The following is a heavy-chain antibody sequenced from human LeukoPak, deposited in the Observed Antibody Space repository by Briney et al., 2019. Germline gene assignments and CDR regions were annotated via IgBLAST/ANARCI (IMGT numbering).Heavy chain of an antibody. D-gene: IGHD3-16*01. V-gene: IGHV3-48*01. CDR2: IGMDRGNT. CDR1: GFTFSDYS. J-gene: IGHJ4*02. CDR3: ARGVFVINIHGGAVGTFFDS. Sequence: GGSLRLSCAASGFTFSDYSMNWVRQAPGKGLEWISYIGMDRGNTNYADSVKGRFTISGDKAKNSLYLQMNSLRVEDTAVYYCARGVFVINIHGGAVGTFFDSWGQGSLVTVSS.